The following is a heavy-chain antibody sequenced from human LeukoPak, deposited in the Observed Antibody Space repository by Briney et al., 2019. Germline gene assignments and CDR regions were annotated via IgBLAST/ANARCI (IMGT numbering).Heavy chain of an antibody. CDR2: ISSSGGST. D-gene: IGHD7-27*01. V-gene: IGHV3-23*01. J-gene: IGHJ4*02. CDR1: GFTFSSDA. CDR3: ARVNWARLDY. Sequence: GGSLRLSCAASGFTFSSDAMRRVRQAPGKGLEWVSAISSSGGSTYYADSVRGRFIISRDSSKNTLYLQMNSLRAEDTAVYYCARVNWARLDYWGQGALVTVSS.